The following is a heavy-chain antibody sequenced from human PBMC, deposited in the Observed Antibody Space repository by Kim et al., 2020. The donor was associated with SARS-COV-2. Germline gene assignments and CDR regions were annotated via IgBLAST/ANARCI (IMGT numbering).Heavy chain of an antibody. CDR3: ARGSHDYGDYAFDY. D-gene: IGHD4-17*01. CDR2: INHSGST. J-gene: IGHJ4*02. V-gene: IGHV4-34*01. CDR1: GGSFSGYY. Sequence: SETLSLTCAVYGGSFSGYYWSWIRQPPGKGLEWIGEINHSGSTNYNPSLKSRVTISVDTSKNQFSLKLSSVTAADTAVYYCARGSHDYGDYAFDYWGQGT.